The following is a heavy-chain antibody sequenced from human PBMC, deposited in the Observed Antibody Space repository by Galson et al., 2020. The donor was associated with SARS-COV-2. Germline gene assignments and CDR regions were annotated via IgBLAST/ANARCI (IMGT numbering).Heavy chain of an antibody. V-gene: IGHV4-59*01. CDR1: GGSISSYY. Sequence: ETSETLSLTCTVSGGSISSYYWSWIRQPPGKGLEWIGYIYYSGSTNYNPSLKSRVTISVDTSKNQFSLKLSSVTAADTAVYYCARVTHDYGGKKADYWGQGTLVTVSS. CDR2: IYYSGST. CDR3: ARVTHDYGGKKADY. J-gene: IGHJ4*02. D-gene: IGHD4-17*01.